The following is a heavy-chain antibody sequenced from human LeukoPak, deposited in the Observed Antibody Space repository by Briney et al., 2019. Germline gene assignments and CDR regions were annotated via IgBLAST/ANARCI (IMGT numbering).Heavy chain of an antibody. CDR3: ARDGYVWGSYLRHYYFDY. D-gene: IGHD3-16*02. J-gene: IGHJ4*02. Sequence: PGGSLRLSCAASGFTVSSNYMSWVRQAPGKGLEWVSVIYSGGSTYYADSVKGRFTISRDNSKNTLYLQMNSLRAEDTAVYYCARDGYVWGSYLRHYYFDYWGQGTLVTVSS. V-gene: IGHV3-53*05. CDR2: IYSGGST. CDR1: GFTVSSNY.